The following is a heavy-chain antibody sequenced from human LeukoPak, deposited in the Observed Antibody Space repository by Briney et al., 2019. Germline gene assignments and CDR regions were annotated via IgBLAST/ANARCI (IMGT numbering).Heavy chain of an antibody. CDR2: IYSGGST. CDR1: GFTVSSNY. D-gene: IGHD4-23*01. V-gene: IGHV3-53*01. CDR3: ASGNLSS. Sequence: GGSLRLSCAASGFTVSSNYLSWVRQAPGKGLEWVSNIYSGGSTYYADSVKGRFTISRDNSKNTLYLQMNSLGAEDTAVYYCASGNLSSWGQGTLVTVSS. J-gene: IGHJ5*02.